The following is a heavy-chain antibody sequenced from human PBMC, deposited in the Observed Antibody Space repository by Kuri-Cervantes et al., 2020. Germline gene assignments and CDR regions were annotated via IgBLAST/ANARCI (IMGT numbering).Heavy chain of an antibody. Sequence: SETLSLTCAVSDYSISSGYYWGWIRQPPGKGLEWIGSIYHSGSTYYNPSLKSRVTISVDTSKNQFSLKLSSVTAADTAVYYCARVRRPSQFDYWGQGTLVTVSS. J-gene: IGHJ4*02. CDR2: IYHSGST. CDR3: ARVRRPSQFDY. V-gene: IGHV4-38-2*01. D-gene: IGHD2-2*01. CDR1: DYSISSGYY.